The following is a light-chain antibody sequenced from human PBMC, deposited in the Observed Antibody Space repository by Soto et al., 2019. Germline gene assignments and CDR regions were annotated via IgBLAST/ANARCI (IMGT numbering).Light chain of an antibody. CDR2: GTS. CDR1: QSVSSSY. CDR3: QHYGTSLFT. Sequence: EIVLTQSPGTLSLSPGERATLSCRASQSVSSSYLAWYQQKPGQAPRLLIYGTSSRATGIPDRFSGSGSGTDFTLTISRLEPEDFAVYYCQHYGTSLFTFGPGTKVAIK. V-gene: IGKV3-20*01. J-gene: IGKJ3*01.